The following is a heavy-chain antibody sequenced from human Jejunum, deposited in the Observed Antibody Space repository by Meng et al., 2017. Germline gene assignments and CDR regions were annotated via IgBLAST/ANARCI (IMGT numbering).Heavy chain of an antibody. D-gene: IGHD6-13*01. Sequence: QITLKESGPQRVKPKQTLALTCTFSGFSLSTSGVGVGWIRQPPGEALDYLALIYWDDDKRYNPSLKNRLTIAKDTSKNQVVLTMTNVDPVDTATYFCAHRLGPSGHSWDVGYFDFWGQGALVTVSS. CDR1: GFSLSTSGVG. CDR3: AHRLGPSGHSWDVGYFDF. CDR2: IYWDDDK. V-gene: IGHV2-5*02. J-gene: IGHJ4*02.